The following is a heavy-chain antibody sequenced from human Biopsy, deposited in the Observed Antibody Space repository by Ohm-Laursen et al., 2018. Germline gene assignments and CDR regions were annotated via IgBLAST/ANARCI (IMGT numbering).Heavy chain of an antibody. CDR3: ARERDP. Sequence: ASVKVSCKSSGYNFDIYPLFWVRQAPGQGFEWMGGIVPLFETTDSAQKFQGRVTMTRDTSISTAYMELSRLTSDDTAVYYCARERDPWGQGTLVTVSS. CDR1: GYNFDIYP. J-gene: IGHJ5*02. CDR2: IVPLFETT. V-gene: IGHV1-2*02.